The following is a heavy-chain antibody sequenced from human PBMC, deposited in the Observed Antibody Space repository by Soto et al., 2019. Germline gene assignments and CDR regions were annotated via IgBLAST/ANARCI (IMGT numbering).Heavy chain of an antibody. J-gene: IGHJ6*02. CDR1: GYTFNNYG. Sequence: QVQLVQSGAEVKKPGASVKVSCKTSGYTFNNYGISWVRQAPGQGLEWMGGISDYKGNTNYPQKSKGSVTMTTDTSTKQVNMVLTAVTADDTAVYCCACDGYYGSGSYGIDVWGRGTTVTVAS. V-gene: IGHV1-18*01. CDR2: ISDYKGNT. CDR3: ACDGYYGSGSYGIDV. D-gene: IGHD3-10*01.